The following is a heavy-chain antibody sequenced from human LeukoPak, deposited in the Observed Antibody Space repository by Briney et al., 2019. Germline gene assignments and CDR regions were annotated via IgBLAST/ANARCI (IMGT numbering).Heavy chain of an antibody. CDR1: GGSISSYY. CDR2: IYYSGST. Sequence: PSETLSLTCTVSGGSISSYYWSWIRQPPGKGLEWMGNIYYSGSTNYNSSLKSRVTISVDTSKNQISLKLRSVTAADTAVYYCARKGVSDLYYFDSWGQGTLVTVPS. V-gene: IGHV4-59*08. J-gene: IGHJ4*02. CDR3: ARKGVSDLYYFDS. D-gene: IGHD3-16*01.